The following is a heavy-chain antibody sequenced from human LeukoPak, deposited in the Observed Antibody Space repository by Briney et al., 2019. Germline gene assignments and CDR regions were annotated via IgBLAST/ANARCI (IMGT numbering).Heavy chain of an antibody. CDR2: IIPISGTA. Sequence: PRASVTVSCKATGGTFSSHAIAGVRQAPGQGPEWMGGIIPISGTADYAQKFQGRVTIATDQSTSTAYMELSSLTSDDTAVYYCARGLQYQLLKALRYYYMDVWGEGTTVTVSS. V-gene: IGHV1-69*05. D-gene: IGHD2-2*01. J-gene: IGHJ6*03. CDR3: ARGLQYQLLKALRYYYMDV. CDR1: GGTFSSHA.